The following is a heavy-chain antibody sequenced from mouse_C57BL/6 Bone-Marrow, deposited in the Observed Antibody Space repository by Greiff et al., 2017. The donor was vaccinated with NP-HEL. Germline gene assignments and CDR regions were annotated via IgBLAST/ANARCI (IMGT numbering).Heavy chain of an antibody. CDR3: GRHDYDYEGWYVDV. Sequence: EVKLLESGGGLVQPKGSLKLSCAASGFSFNTYAMNWVRQAPGQGLEWVARIRRKGNNYATYYADSVKDRFTISSDDSESMLYLQMNNLKTEDAAMYYCGRHDYDYEGWYVDVWGTGTAVTVTA. D-gene: IGHD2-4*01. V-gene: IGHV10-1*01. CDR1: GFSFNTYA. J-gene: IGHJ1*03. CDR2: IRRKGNNYAT.